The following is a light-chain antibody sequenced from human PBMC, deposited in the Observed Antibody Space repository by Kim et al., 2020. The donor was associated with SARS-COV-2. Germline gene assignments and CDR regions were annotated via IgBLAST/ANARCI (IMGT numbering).Light chain of an antibody. V-gene: IGLV2-14*03. J-gene: IGLJ3*02. Sequence: GQSITISCTGTSSDVGGYNYVSWYQQPPGKAPKLMIDDVSNRPAGVSNRFSGSKSGNTASLTISGLQAEDEADYYCSSYTSSSTWVFGGGTQLTVL. CDR2: DVS. CDR3: SSYTSSSTWV. CDR1: SSDVGGYNY.